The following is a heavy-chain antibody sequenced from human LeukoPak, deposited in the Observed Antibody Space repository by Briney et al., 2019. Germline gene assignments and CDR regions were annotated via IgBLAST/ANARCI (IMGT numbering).Heavy chain of an antibody. CDR2: IFYSGST. J-gene: IGHJ6*03. Sequence: PSETLSLTCTVSSGSISTSNYYWGWVRQPPGKALEWIGNIFYSGSTYYSPSLKSRVTISVDTSKNQFSLKLSSVTAADTAVYYCARVVVGATQYYYYYYYMDVWGKGTTVTVSS. CDR3: ARVVVGATQYYYYYYYMDV. V-gene: IGHV4-39*07. D-gene: IGHD1-26*01. CDR1: SGSISTSNYY.